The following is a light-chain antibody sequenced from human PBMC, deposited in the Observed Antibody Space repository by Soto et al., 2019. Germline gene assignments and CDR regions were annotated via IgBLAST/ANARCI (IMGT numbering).Light chain of an antibody. CDR2: AAS. CDR3: QQSYSTPWT. Sequence: DIQMTQSPSSLSASVGDRVTITCRASQSIISYLSWYQQKAGKAPKLLIYAASSLQSGVPSRFSGSGSGTDFTLTISSLQPEDFATYYCQQSYSTPWTFGQGTKVEIK. J-gene: IGKJ1*01. CDR1: QSIISY. V-gene: IGKV1-39*01.